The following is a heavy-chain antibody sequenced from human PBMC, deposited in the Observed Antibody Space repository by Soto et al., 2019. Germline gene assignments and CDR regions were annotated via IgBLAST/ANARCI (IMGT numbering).Heavy chain of an antibody. CDR1: GGSISSSNHY. D-gene: IGHD3-22*01. Sequence: SETLSLTCTVSGGSISSSNHYWAWIRQPPGTRLEWIGTISYSGSTNYNPSLNSRVTISVDTSKNQFSLKLTSVTAADTAVYYCARVGYYDSSGYYYFDYWGQGTLVTVSS. CDR3: ARVGYYDSSGYYYFDY. CDR2: ISYSGST. V-gene: IGHV4-39*07. J-gene: IGHJ4*02.